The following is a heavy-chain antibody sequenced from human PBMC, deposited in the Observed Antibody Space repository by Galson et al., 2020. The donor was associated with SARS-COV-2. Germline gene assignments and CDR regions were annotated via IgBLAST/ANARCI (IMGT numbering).Heavy chain of an antibody. CDR2: VRNSGTT. V-gene: IGHV4-39*07. CDR1: GGTIRSSNYY. Sequence: SQTLALTCTISGGTIRSSNYYWGWIRQPPGKVLQWIGSVRNSGTTHYSPSLQSRVTISVDTSNNQFSLNLNSVTATDTAMYSSARDATSSGWYTCFDSWGQGTLVTVSS. CDR3: ARDATSSGWYTCFDS. D-gene: IGHD6-19*01. J-gene: IGHJ5*01.